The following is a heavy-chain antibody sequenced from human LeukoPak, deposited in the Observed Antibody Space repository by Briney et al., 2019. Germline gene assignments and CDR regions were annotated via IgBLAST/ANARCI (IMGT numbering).Heavy chain of an antibody. CDR3: ARSRGLDV. D-gene: IGHD1-26*01. CDR1: GFTFSSYG. CDR2: ISYDGTNK. V-gene: IGHV3-30*03. Sequence: GGSLRLSCAASGFTFSSYGMHWVRQAPGKGLEWVAVISYDGTNKYYADSVKGRFTISRDNAKNSLYLQMNSLRDEDTAVYYCARSRGLDVWGQGTTVTVSS. J-gene: IGHJ6*02.